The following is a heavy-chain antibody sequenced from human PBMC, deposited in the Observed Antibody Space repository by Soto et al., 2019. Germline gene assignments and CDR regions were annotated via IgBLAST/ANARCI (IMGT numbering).Heavy chain of an antibody. CDR1: GYTLTDFG. D-gene: IGHD5-18*01. CDR3: ARVQPPVDPGYGMDV. J-gene: IGHJ6*02. CDR2: ISAYNGNT. V-gene: IGHV1-18*04. Sequence: GASVKVSCKASGYTLTDFGISWVRQAPGQGLEWMGWISAYNGNTNYAQKLQGRVTMTTDTSTSKAYMELRSLRSDDTGVYYCARVQPPVDPGYGMDVWGHGTKVTLS.